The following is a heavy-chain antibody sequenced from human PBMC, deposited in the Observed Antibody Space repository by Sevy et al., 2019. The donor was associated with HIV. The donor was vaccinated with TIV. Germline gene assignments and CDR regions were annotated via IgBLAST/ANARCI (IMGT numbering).Heavy chain of an antibody. V-gene: IGHV3-21*01. CDR3: ARYTHEYGDYAPQGYGMDV. Sequence: GGSLRLSCAASGFSFSSYSINWVRQAPGKGLEWVSFISSTSSYIYYADSVKGRFTISRDNAKNSLYLQMNSLRAEDKAVYYCARYTHEYGDYAPQGYGMDVWGQGTTVTVSS. CDR1: GFSFSSYS. CDR2: ISSTSSYI. D-gene: IGHD4-17*01. J-gene: IGHJ6*02.